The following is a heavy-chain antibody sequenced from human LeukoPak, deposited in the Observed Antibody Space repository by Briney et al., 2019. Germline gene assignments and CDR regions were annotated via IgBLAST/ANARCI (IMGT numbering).Heavy chain of an antibody. V-gene: IGHV3-21*01. Sequence: GGSLRLSCAASGFTFSNYNMNWVRQAPGKGLEWVSSISRSSSYIYYADSVKGRFTISRDNSKNTLYLQMGSLRAEDMAVYYCARGGPFQWELLVYWGQGTLVTVSS. D-gene: IGHD1-26*01. CDR1: GFTFSNYN. J-gene: IGHJ4*02. CDR2: ISRSSSYI. CDR3: ARGGPFQWELLVY.